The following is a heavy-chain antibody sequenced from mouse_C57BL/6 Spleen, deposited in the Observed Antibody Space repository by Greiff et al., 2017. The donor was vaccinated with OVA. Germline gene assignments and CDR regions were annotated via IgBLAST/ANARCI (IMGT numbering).Heavy chain of an antibody. CDR3: ARDRDTGY. V-gene: IGHV1-82*01. J-gene: IGHJ2*01. Sequence: VQLQQSGPELVKPGASVKISCKASGYAFSSSWMNWVKQRPGKGLEWIGRIYPGDGDTNYNGKFKGKATLTADKSSSTAYMQLSSLTSEDSAVYFCARDRDTGYWGQGTTLTVSS. CDR1: GYAFSSSW. D-gene: IGHD2-14*01. CDR2: IYPGDGDT.